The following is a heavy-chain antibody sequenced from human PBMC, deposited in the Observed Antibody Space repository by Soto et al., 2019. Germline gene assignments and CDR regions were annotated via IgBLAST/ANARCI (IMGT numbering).Heavy chain of an antibody. CDR3: ARADDCTTTSCYAVHY. CDR1: GFTLSSYA. CDR2: ISYDGSNK. D-gene: IGHD2-2*01. J-gene: IGHJ4*02. Sequence: QVQLVESGGGVVQPGRSLRLSCAASGFTLSSYAMHWVRQAPGKGLEWVALISYDGSNKYYADSVQGRFTISRDNSKNTLFLQMNSLSAEDTAVFYCARADDCTTTSCYAVHYWGQGTLVTVSS. V-gene: IGHV3-30-3*01.